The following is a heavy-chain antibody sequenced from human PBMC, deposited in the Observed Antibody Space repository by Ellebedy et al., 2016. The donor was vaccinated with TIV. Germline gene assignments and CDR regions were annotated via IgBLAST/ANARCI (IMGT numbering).Heavy chain of an antibody. CDR2: ISSSSSYI. V-gene: IGHV3-21*01. D-gene: IGHD2-8*01. CDR1: GFTFSSYS. CDR3: AREDAPRGPSKILYRMPEV. J-gene: IGHJ4*02. Sequence: GESLKISXAASGFTFSSYSMNWVRQAPGKGLEWVSSISSSSSYIYYADSVKGRFTISRDNAKNSLYLQMNSLRAEDTAVYYCAREDAPRGPSKILYRMPEVWGQGTLVTVSS.